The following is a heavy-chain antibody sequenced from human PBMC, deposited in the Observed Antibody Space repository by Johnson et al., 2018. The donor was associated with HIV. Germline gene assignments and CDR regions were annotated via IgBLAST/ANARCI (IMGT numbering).Heavy chain of an antibody. Sequence: QVQLVESGGGVVQPGRSLRLSCAASGFTFSSYAMHWVRQAPGKGLEWVAVISYDGSNNYYADSVKGRFTISRDNSKNTLYLQMNSLRADDTAIYYCAKPPSMGADGFAIWGHGTMVTVSS. D-gene: IGHD3-16*01. CDR3: AKPPSMGADGFAI. CDR1: GFTFSSYA. CDR2: ISYDGSNN. J-gene: IGHJ3*02. V-gene: IGHV3-30*04.